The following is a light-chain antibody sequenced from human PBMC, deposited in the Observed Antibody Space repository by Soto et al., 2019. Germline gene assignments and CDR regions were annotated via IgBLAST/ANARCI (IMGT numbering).Light chain of an antibody. Sequence: EIVMTQYTATLSVSPGERATLSCRASQGVSSNLAWYQQKPGQAPRLLIYGASTRATGIPARFSGSGSGTEFTLTISSLQSEDFAVYYCQQYNNWPILTFGGGTKEDI. J-gene: IGKJ4*01. CDR1: QGVSSN. V-gene: IGKV3-15*01. CDR3: QQYNNWPILT. CDR2: GAS.